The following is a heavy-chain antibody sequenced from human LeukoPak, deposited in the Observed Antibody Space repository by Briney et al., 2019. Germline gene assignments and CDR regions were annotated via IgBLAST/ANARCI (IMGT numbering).Heavy chain of an antibody. Sequence: PGGPLRLSCAASGFPFSNYCMNGVRHAPGKGGEWVSYISSSSHMIYYAHSVKGGFTISRDNAKNSLYLQMISLRAEDTAVYYCARDIVATTIREASFGYWGQGTLVTVSS. V-gene: IGHV3-48*01. D-gene: IGHD3-9*01. CDR3: ARDIVATTIREASFGY. J-gene: IGHJ4*02. CDR1: GFPFSNYC. CDR2: ISSSSHMI.